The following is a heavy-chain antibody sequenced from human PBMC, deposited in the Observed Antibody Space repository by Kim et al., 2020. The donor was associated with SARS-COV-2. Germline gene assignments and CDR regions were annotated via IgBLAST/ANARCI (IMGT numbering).Heavy chain of an antibody. D-gene: IGHD3-9*01. J-gene: IGHJ6*02. Sequence: GGSLRLSCAASGFTFSSYSMNWVRQAPGKGLEWVSYISSSSSTIYYADSVKGRFTISRDNAKNSLYLQMNSLRDEDTAVYYCASLLRDYDILTGYYYYGMDVWGQGTTVTVSS. CDR1: GFTFSSYS. V-gene: IGHV3-48*02. CDR3: ASLLRDYDILTGYYYYGMDV. CDR2: ISSSSSTI.